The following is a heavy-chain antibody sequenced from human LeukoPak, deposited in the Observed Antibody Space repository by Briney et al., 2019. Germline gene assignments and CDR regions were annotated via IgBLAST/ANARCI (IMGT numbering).Heavy chain of an antibody. V-gene: IGHV3-11*04. CDR1: GFTFSDYY. Sequence: PGGSLRLSCAASGFTFSDYYMSWIRQAPGKGLEWVSYISSSGSTIYYADSVKGRFTISRDNAKNSLYLQMNSLRAEDTAVYYCASHAPGDFWSGRRAFDIWGQGTMVTVSS. D-gene: IGHD3-3*01. CDR2: ISSSGSTI. J-gene: IGHJ3*02. CDR3: ASHAPGDFWSGRRAFDI.